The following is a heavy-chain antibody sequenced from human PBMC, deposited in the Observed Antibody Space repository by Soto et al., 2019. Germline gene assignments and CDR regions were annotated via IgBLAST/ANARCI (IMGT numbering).Heavy chain of an antibody. CDR2: IWYDGSNK. Sequence: QVLLVESGGGVVQPGRSLRLSCAASGFTFSSYGMHWVRQAPGKGLEWVAVIWYDGSNKYYADSVKGRFTISRDNSKNTLYLQMNSLRAEDTAVYYCAREGRYFDWLCLDYWGQGTLVTVSS. V-gene: IGHV3-33*01. CDR1: GFTFSSYG. J-gene: IGHJ4*02. CDR3: AREGRYFDWLCLDY. D-gene: IGHD3-9*01.